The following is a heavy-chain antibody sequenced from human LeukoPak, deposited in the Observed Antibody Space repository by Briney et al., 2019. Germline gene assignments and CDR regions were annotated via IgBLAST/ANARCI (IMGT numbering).Heavy chain of an antibody. J-gene: IGHJ5*02. V-gene: IGHV5-51*01. CDR3: ARHPSVGAMSVWFDP. D-gene: IGHD1-26*01. CDR1: GYSFTSYW. CDR2: IYPGDSDT. Sequence: KPGESLKISCKGSGYSFTSYWIGWVRQMPGKGLEWMGIIYPGDSDTRYSPSFQGQVTISADKSISTAYLQWSSLKASDTAMYYCARHPSVGAMSVWFDPWGQGTLVTVSS.